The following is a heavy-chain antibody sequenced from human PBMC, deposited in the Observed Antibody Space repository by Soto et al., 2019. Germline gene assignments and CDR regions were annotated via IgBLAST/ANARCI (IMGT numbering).Heavy chain of an antibody. V-gene: IGHV6-1*01. CDR3: ARDNIVRTMELFDD. D-gene: IGHD1-26*01. J-gene: IGHJ4*02. CDR2: TYYRSKWYN. Sequence: PSHTVSLTGAISGDSVSSNIAAWHWIRQSPSRGLEWLGRTYYRSKWYNDYSVSLKSRITINPDTSKNQFSLQLKSVTPEDTAVYYCARDNIVRTMELFDDWGQGTLVTVSS. CDR1: GDSVSSNIAA.